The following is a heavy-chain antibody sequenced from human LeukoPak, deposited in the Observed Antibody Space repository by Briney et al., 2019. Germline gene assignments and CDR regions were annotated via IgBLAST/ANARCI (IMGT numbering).Heavy chain of an antibody. CDR2: IYYSGST. Sequence: PSQTLSLTCTASGGSISSSSYYWGWIRQPPGKGLEWIGSIYYSGSTYYNPSLKSRVTISVDTSKNQFSLKLSSVTAADTAVYYCARHGYSSSSYYDAFDIWGQGTMVTVSS. CDR3: ARHGYSSSSYYDAFDI. D-gene: IGHD6-6*01. V-gene: IGHV4-39*01. J-gene: IGHJ3*02. CDR1: GGSISSSSYY.